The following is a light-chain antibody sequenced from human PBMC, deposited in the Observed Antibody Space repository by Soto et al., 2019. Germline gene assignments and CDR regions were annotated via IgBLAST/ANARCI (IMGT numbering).Light chain of an antibody. CDR3: QQGGSFPIT. CDR1: QDIGSW. CDR2: GAS. Sequence: DXQMTXXXXSVSASVGDRVTITCRASQDIGSWLAWYQQKPGKAPDLLIYGASSLQSGVPSRFYGSGSGTDFTLTISSLQPEDFATYYCQQGGSFPITFGQGTRLEIK. J-gene: IGKJ5*01. V-gene: IGKV1-12*01.